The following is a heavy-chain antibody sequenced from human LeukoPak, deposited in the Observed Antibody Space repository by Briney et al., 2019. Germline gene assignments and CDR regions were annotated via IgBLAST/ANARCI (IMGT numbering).Heavy chain of an antibody. CDR3: AGDGVGALPGDAFDI. CDR2: INPDGTDT. D-gene: IGHD6-6*01. CDR1: GFPFSTHR. J-gene: IGHJ3*02. Sequence: GGPLTLSCAASGFPFSTHRMMGLRHARGRAVEGRSFINPDGTDTHYGESVKGRFTISRDNAKNSLYLQMHTLRAEDTAVYYCAGDGVGALPGDAFDIWSQGTLVTVSS. V-gene: IGHV3-21*05.